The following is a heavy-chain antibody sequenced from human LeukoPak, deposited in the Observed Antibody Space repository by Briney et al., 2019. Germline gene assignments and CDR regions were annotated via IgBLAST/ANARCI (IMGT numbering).Heavy chain of an antibody. V-gene: IGHV4-38-2*02. CDR1: GYSISSGYY. J-gene: IGHJ5*02. D-gene: IGHD6-19*01. Sequence: SETLSLTCTVSGYSISSGYYWGWIRQPPVKGLEWIGSIYHSGSTYYNPSLKSRVTISVDTSKNQFSLKLSSVTAADTAVYYCAREVRYSSGWYWFDPWGQGTLVTVSS. CDR2: IYHSGST. CDR3: AREVRYSSGWYWFDP.